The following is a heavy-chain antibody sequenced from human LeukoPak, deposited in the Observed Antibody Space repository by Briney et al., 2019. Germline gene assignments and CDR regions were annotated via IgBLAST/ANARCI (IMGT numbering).Heavy chain of an antibody. J-gene: IGHJ6*03. CDR2: MNPNSGNT. Sequence: ASVKVSCKASGYTFTSYDINWVRQATGQGLEWMGWMNPNSGNTGYAQKFQGRVTITRNTSISTAYMELSSLRSEDTAVYYCASSPNYYDSSGAVNYYYYMDVWGKGTTVTVSS. V-gene: IGHV1-8*03. CDR3: ASSPNYYDSSGAVNYYYYMDV. D-gene: IGHD3-22*01. CDR1: GYTFTSYD.